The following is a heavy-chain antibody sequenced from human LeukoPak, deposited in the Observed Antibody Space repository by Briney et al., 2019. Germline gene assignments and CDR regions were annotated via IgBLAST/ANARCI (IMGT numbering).Heavy chain of an antibody. V-gene: IGHV4-39*01. CDR2: FYYSGST. CDR1: GGSISRSSYY. CDR3: ARLDSSGWRDF. Sequence: SETLSLTCTVSGGSISRSSYYWGWIRQPPGKGLEWIGNFYYSGSTSYNPSLKSRVTISVDTSMNQFSLKLRSVTAADTAVYFCARLDSSGWRDFWGQGTLVTVSS. D-gene: IGHD6-19*01. J-gene: IGHJ4*02.